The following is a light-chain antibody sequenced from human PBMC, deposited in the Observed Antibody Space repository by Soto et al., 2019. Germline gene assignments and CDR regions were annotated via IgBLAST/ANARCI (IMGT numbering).Light chain of an antibody. Sequence: QSVLTQPPSASGSPGQSVTISCTGTSSDVGAYNYVSWYQQHAGKAPKLVIYEVTKRPSGVPDRFSGSKSANTASLTVSGLQAEDEDDYYCSSLASSNTWVFGGGTKLTVL. V-gene: IGLV2-8*01. CDR2: EVT. J-gene: IGLJ3*02. CDR3: SSLASSNTWV. CDR1: SSDVGAYNY.